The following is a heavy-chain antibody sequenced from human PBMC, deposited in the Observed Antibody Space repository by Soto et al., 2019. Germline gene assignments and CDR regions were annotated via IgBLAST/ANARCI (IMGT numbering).Heavy chain of an antibody. Sequence: GGSLRLSCAASGFTFSSYAMSWVRQAPGKGLEWVSAISGSGGRTYYADSVKGRFTISRDNSKNTLYLQMNSLRAEDTAVYYCAKDWGRQGQVDVWGKGTTVTVSS. D-gene: IGHD3-16*01. CDR3: AKDWGRQGQVDV. CDR1: GFTFSSYA. J-gene: IGHJ6*04. V-gene: IGHV3-23*01. CDR2: ISGSGGRT.